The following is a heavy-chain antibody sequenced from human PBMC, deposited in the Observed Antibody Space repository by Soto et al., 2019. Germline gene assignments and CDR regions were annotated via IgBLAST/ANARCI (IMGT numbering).Heavy chain of an antibody. V-gene: IGHV3-23*01. J-gene: IGHJ6*02. CDR1: GFTFSSYA. CDR2: ISGSGGST. D-gene: IGHD5-12*01. Sequence: HPGGSLRLSCAASGFTFSSYAMSWVRQAPGKGLEWVPAISGSGGSTYYADSVKGRFTISRDNSKNTLYLQMNSLRAEDTAVYYCAKGPGSLAKKGYGMDVWGQGTTVTXSS. CDR3: AKGPGSLAKKGYGMDV.